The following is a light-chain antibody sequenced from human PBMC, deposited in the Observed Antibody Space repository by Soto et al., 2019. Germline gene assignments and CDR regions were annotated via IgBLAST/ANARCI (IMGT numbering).Light chain of an antibody. CDR3: QQVNSFPST. CDR2: EAL. CDR1: RSISTY. V-gene: IGKV3-11*01. Sequence: ETVLTQSPATLSLSPGERATLSCRASRSISTYLAWYQQKPGQAPRLLIYEALNRATGIPARFSGSGSGTDFTLTISSLEPEDFATYYCQQVNSFPSTFGQGTRLEIK. J-gene: IGKJ5*01.